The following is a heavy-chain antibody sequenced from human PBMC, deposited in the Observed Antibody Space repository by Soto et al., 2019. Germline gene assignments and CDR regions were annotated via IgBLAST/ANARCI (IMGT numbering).Heavy chain of an antibody. CDR3: ARRDYYGSGSYSPYFDY. J-gene: IGHJ4*02. CDR2: INHSGST. CDR1: GGSSSGYY. D-gene: IGHD3-10*01. V-gene: IGHV4-34*01. Sequence: QVQLQQWGAGLLKPSETLSLTCAVYGGSSSGYYWSWIRQPPGKGLGWIGEINHSGSTNYNQSIKSRVTTSVDTCKNQFSLKLSSVTAADTAVYYCARRDYYGSGSYSPYFDYWGQGTLVTVSS.